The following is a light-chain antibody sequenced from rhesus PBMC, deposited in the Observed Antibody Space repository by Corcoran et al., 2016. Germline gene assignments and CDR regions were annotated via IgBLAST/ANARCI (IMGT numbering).Light chain of an antibody. CDR2: VAS. CDR3: QQYSNWPLT. CDR1: QSVSSS. Sequence: EIVMTQSPATLSLSPGERATLSCRASQSVSSSLAWYQQKPGQAPRLLIYVASSRVPGIPDRFSGGGSGTEFTLTISSLGPEDFAVYYCQQYSNWPLTFGGGTKVEIK. V-gene: IGKV3-42*03. J-gene: IGKJ4*01.